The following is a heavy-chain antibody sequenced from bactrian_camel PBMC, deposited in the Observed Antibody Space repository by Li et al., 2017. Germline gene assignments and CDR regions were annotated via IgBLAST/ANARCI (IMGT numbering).Heavy chain of an antibody. J-gene: IGHJ4*01. Sequence: VQLVESGGGSVRAGGSLTLYCAASRFFPCMGWFRQAPGNRREGLAVIDLGGGAETYIDSVKGRFTISRDNAQKMVYLQMNSLKPEDTAMYYCAANGVLQHCGGWYLRSTDDKYWGQGTQVTVS. CDR1: RFFPC. CDR2: IDLGGGAE. V-gene: IGHV3S40*01. D-gene: IGHD3*01. CDR3: AANGVLQHCGGWYLRSTDDKY.